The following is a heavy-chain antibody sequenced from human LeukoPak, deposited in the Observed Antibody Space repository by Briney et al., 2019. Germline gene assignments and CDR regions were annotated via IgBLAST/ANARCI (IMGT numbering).Heavy chain of an antibody. Sequence: GGSLRLSCAASGFTFSTYWMHWVRQPPGKGLVWVSRINSDGSSTNYADSVKGRFTISRDNSKNTLYLQMNSLRAEDTAVYYCARGPPLIAYWGQGTLVTVSS. CDR2: INSDGSST. V-gene: IGHV3-74*01. CDR1: GFTFSTYW. J-gene: IGHJ4*02. CDR3: ARGPPLIAY.